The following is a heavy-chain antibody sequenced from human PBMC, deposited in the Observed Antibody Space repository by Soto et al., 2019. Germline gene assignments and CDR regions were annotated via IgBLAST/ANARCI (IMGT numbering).Heavy chain of an antibody. Sequence: EVQLLESGGGLVQPGGSLRLSCTASGVGLSTYAISWVRQAPGKGLEWVSVISRNSGKTDYADSVKGRFSIFRDKSENTVYLQMNRLRAEDTAVYYCALPSCGGDCYSPFDYWGQGTLVTVSS. J-gene: IGHJ4*02. CDR2: ISRNSGKT. CDR3: ALPSCGGDCYSPFDY. V-gene: IGHV3-23*01. CDR1: GVGLSTYA. D-gene: IGHD2-21*02.